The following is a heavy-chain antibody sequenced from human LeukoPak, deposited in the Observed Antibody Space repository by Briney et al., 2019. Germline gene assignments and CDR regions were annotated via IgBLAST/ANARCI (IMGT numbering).Heavy chain of an antibody. CDR1: GGTFSSYA. CDR3: ASEDLLLLFGY. D-gene: IGHD2-15*01. J-gene: IGHJ4*02. V-gene: IGHV1-69*05. CDR2: IIPIFGTA. Sequence: ASVKVSCKASGGTFSSYAISWVRQAPGQGLEWMGGIIPIFGTANYAQKFQGRVTITTDESTSTAYMELSSLRSEDTAVYYCASEDLLLLFGYWGQGTLVTVSS.